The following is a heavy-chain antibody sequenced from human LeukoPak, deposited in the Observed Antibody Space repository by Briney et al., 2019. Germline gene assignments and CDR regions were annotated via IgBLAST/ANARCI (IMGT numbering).Heavy chain of an antibody. V-gene: IGHV3-7*03. Sequence: PGGSLRLSCAASGFTFSSYWMSWVRQAPGKGLEWVANMKYDGSEKYYVDSVKGRFTISRDNAKNSLYLQMNSLRAEDTALYYCARSGGAYYYYYYYMDVWGKGTTVTVSS. CDR3: ARSGGAYYYYYYYMDV. D-gene: IGHD3-10*01. CDR2: MKYDGSEK. J-gene: IGHJ6*03. CDR1: GFTFSSYW.